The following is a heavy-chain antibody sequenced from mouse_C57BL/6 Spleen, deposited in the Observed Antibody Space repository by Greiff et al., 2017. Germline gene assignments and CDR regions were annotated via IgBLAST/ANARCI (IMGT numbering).Heavy chain of an antibody. CDR3: TTVTTVGYYFDY. CDR1: GFNIKDYY. CDR2: IDPEDGDT. J-gene: IGHJ2*01. Sequence: DVQLQESGAELVRPGASVKLSCTASGFNIKDYYMHWVKQRPEQGLEWIGRIDPEDGDTEYAPKFQGKATMTADTSSNTAYLQLSSLTSEDTAVYYCTTVTTVGYYFDYWGQGTTLTVSS. V-gene: IGHV14-1*01. D-gene: IGHD1-1*01.